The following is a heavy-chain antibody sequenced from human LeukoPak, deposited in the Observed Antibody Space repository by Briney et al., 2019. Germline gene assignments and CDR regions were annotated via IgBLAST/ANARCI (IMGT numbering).Heavy chain of an antibody. Sequence: GGSLRLSCAASGFTFSSYAMSWVRQAPGKGLEWVSAISGSGGSTYYADSVKGRFTISRDNSKNTLYLQMNSLRAEDTAVYYCAKDGSSGWYVTALGYWGQGTLVTVSS. V-gene: IGHV3-23*01. CDR3: AKDGSSGWYVTALGY. J-gene: IGHJ4*02. D-gene: IGHD6-19*01. CDR1: GFTFSSYA. CDR2: ISGSGGST.